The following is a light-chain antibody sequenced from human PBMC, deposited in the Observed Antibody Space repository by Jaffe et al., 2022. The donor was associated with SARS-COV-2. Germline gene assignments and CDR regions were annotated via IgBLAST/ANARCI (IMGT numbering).Light chain of an antibody. V-gene: IGKV1-5*03. Sequence: DIQMTQSPSTLSASVGDRVTITCRASQSIDTWLAWYQQKPGKAPHLLIYRASSLESGVPSRFSGSGSGTEFTLTISGLQPDDFATYYCQQYSSYWTFGQGTKVEIK. CDR1: QSIDTW. CDR3: QQYSSYWT. J-gene: IGKJ1*01. CDR2: RAS.